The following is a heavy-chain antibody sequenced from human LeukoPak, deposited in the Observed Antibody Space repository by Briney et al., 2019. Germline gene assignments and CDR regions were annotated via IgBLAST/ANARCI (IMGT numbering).Heavy chain of an antibody. Sequence: GGSLRLSCAASGFTFSSYGMHWVRQAPGKGLEWVAVISYDGSNKYYADSVKGRFTISRDNSKNTLYLQMNSLRAEDTAVYYCARGFVWFGELGIDYWGQGTLVTVSS. CDR3: ARGFVWFGELGIDY. CDR1: GFTFSSYG. CDR2: ISYDGSNK. V-gene: IGHV3-30*03. D-gene: IGHD3-10*01. J-gene: IGHJ4*02.